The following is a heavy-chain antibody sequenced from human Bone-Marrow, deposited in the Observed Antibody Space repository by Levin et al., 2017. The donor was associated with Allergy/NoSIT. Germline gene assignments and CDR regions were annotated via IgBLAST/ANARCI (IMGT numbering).Heavy chain of an antibody. Sequence: PSGGSLRLSCAASGFTFSSYWMHWVRQAPGKGLVWVSRINSDGRSTSYADSVKGRFTISRDNAKNTLYLQMISLRAEDTAVYYCARDYGDFGNCFDPWGQGTLVTVSS. V-gene: IGHV3-74*01. D-gene: IGHD4-17*01. CDR3: ARDYGDFGNCFDP. CDR2: INSDGRST. CDR1: GFTFSSYW. J-gene: IGHJ5*02.